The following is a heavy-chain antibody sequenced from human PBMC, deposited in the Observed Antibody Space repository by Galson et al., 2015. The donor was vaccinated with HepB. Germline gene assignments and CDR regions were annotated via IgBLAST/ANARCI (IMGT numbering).Heavy chain of an antibody. J-gene: IGHJ3*02. CDR1: GFTFSSYE. V-gene: IGHV3-48*03. CDR3: ARGGQGGAFDI. Sequence: SLRLSCAASGFTFSSYEMNWVRQAPGKGLEWVSYISSSGSTIYYADSVKGRFTISRDNAKNSLYLQMNSLRAEDTAVYYCARGGQGGAFDIWGQGTMVTVSS. CDR2: ISSSGSTI. D-gene: IGHD3-10*01.